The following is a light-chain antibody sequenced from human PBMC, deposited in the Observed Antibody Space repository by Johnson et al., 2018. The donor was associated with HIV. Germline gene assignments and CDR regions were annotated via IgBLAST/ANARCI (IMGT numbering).Light chain of an antibody. V-gene: IGLV1-51*01. Sequence: HSVLTQPPSVSAAPGQKVTISCSGSSSNIGRNYVSWYQQLPGTAPKLLIFDNNKRPSGLPDRFSASKSGPSATLGITGLQTGDEADYYCGTWDSSLSAYVFGTGTKVTVL. J-gene: IGLJ1*01. CDR3: GTWDSSLSAYV. CDR1: SSNIGRNY. CDR2: DNN.